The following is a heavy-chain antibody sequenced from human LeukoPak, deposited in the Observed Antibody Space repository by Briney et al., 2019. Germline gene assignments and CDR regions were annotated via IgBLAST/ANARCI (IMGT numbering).Heavy chain of an antibody. CDR1: GFTFSSYG. J-gene: IGHJ4*02. D-gene: IGHD1-7*01. Sequence: GGSPRLSCAASGFTFSSYGMHWVRQAPGKGLEWVAAISYDGTNKYYADSVKGRFTISRDISKDTLYLQMNSLRPEDTAVYYCAKDVRVLINWNYIQNFDSWGQGTLVTVSS. V-gene: IGHV3-30*18. CDR3: AKDVRVLINWNYIQNFDS. CDR2: ISYDGTNK.